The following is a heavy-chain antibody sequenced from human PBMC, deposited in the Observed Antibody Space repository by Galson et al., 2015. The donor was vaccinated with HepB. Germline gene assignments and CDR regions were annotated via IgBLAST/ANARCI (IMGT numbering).Heavy chain of an antibody. D-gene: IGHD6-19*01. CDR1: GFTFSSYW. CDR3: ARSIAVAGSPAKTPDY. Sequence: SLRLSCAASGFTFSSYWMSWVRQAPGKGLEWVANIKQDGSEKYYVDSVKGRFTISRDNAKNSLCLQMNSLRAEDTAVYYCARSIAVAGSPAKTPDYWGQGTLVTVSS. V-gene: IGHV3-7*03. CDR2: IKQDGSEK. J-gene: IGHJ4*02.